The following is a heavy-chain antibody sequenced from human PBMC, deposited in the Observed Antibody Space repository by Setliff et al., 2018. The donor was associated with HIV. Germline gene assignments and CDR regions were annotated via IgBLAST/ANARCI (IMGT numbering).Heavy chain of an antibody. CDR1: GYTLRRHG. CDR2: ISAYNGNT. CDR3: AKGFDYGEYYSFDS. Sequence: ASVQVSCKASGYTLRRHGISWVRQAPGQGLEWMGWISAYNGNTNYAQKFQGRVTITRDTSASTAYMELSSLRSEDTAVYYCAKGFDYGEYYSFDSWGQGTLVTVSS. V-gene: IGHV1-18*01. J-gene: IGHJ4*02. D-gene: IGHD4-17*01.